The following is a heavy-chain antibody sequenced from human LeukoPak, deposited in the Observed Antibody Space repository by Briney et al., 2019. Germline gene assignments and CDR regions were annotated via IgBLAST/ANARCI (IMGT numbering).Heavy chain of an antibody. CDR1: GFTFSDTW. D-gene: IGHD2/OR15-2a*01. J-gene: IGHJ4*02. CDR2: IRSDGSDT. V-gene: IGHV3-74*01. Sequence: PGGSLRHSCAASGFTFSDTWMHWVCQAPGEGLVWVSRIRSDGSDTRYAESVKGRFTISRDNAKNTLCLQMNSLRAEDTAVYYCARDWFHAIDYWGQGTLVTVSS. CDR3: ARDWFHAIDY.